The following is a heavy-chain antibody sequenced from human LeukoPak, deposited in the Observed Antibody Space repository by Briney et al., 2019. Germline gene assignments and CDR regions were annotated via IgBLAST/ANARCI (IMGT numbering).Heavy chain of an antibody. V-gene: IGHV3-21*01. CDR1: GFTFSSYS. Sequence: PGGSLRLSCAVSGFTFSSYSMNWVRQAPGKGLEWVSSISSSSSYIYYADSVKGRFTISRDNAKNSLYLQMNSLRAEDTAVYYCARESRLTTVVKGPQYYFDYWGQGTLVTVSS. CDR3: ARESRLTTVVKGPQYYFDY. J-gene: IGHJ4*02. D-gene: IGHD4-23*01. CDR2: ISSSSSYI.